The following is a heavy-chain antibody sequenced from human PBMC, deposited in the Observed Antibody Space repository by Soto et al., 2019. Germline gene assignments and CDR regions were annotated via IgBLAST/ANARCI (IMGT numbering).Heavy chain of an antibody. CDR1: GGTFSSYA. D-gene: IGHD3-9*01. V-gene: IGHV1-69*13. Sequence: ASVKVSCKASGGTFSSYAISWVRQAPGQGLEWMGGIIPIFGTANYAQKFQGRVTITADESTSTAYMELSSLRSEDTAVYYCARRRNRLRYFDWFGARYYGMDVWGQGTTVTVSS. CDR3: ARRRNRLRYFDWFGARYYGMDV. CDR2: IIPIFGTA. J-gene: IGHJ6*02.